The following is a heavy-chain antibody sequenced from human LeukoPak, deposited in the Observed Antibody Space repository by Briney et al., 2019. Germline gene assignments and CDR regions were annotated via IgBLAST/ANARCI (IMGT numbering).Heavy chain of an antibody. CDR3: ARGREWFRAFDI. Sequence: ASVKVSCKASGYTFTSYYMHWVRQAPGQELEWMGILNPSGGSTSYAQKFQGRVTITRDTSTSTVYMELSSLRSEDTAVYYCARGREWFRAFDIWGQGTMVTVSS. J-gene: IGHJ3*02. D-gene: IGHD3-3*01. CDR1: GYTFTSYY. V-gene: IGHV1-46*01. CDR2: LNPSGGST.